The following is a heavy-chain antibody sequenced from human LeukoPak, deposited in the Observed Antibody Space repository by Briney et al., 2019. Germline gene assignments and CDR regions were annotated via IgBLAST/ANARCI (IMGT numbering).Heavy chain of an antibody. CDR2: IKQDGSEK. V-gene: IGHV3-7*01. Sequence: GGSLRLSCAASGFTFSSYWMSWVRQAPGKGLEWVANIKQDGSEKYYVDSVKGRFTISRDNAKNSLYLQMNSLRAEDTAAYYCARESSYYYGSGSYYGTDYWGQGTLVTVSS. D-gene: IGHD3-10*01. CDR3: ARESSYYYGSGSYYGTDY. J-gene: IGHJ4*02. CDR1: GFTFSSYW.